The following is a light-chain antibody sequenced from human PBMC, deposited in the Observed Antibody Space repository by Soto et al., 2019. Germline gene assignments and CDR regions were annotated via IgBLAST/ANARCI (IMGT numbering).Light chain of an antibody. V-gene: IGKV2-28*01. CDR3: MQALQTPLYT. CDR1: QSLLHSNGYNY. CDR2: LGS. J-gene: IGKJ2*01. Sequence: DIVMTQSPLSLPVTPGEPASISCRSSQSLLHSNGYNYLHWYLQKPGQSPQLLIYLGSNRASGVPDRFSGSGSGTDFTLKISRVEAEDVGVYYYMQALQTPLYTFGQGTKLEIK.